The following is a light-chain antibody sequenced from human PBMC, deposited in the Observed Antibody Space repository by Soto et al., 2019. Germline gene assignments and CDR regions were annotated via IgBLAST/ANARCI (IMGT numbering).Light chain of an antibody. J-gene: IGKJ2*03. CDR2: LAS. CDR1: QSLLHSNGHHY. V-gene: IGKV2-28*01. Sequence: DIVMTQSPLSLSVTPGEPASISCRSSQSLLHSNGHHYLHWYLQKPGQSPQLLIYLASNRASGVHDRFSGSGSGADFTLRISRVEAEDVGVYFCMPGLEIPSFGRWTKLEI. CDR3: MPGLEIPS.